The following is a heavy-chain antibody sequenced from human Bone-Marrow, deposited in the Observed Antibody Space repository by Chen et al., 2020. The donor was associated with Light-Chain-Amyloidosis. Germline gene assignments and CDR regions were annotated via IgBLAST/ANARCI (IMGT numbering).Heavy chain of an antibody. J-gene: IGHJ4*02. CDR1: GFTFSTSW. Sequence: EVQLVESGGGLVQPGGSLRLSCVASGFTFSTSWMAWVRQAPGKGLEGGANIKQDGSEKYYVDSVKGRFTMSRDNAKNSMSLQMNSLRAEDTAIYYCVRDYYASIDSWGQGTLVTVSS. D-gene: IGHD3-10*01. CDR3: VRDYYASIDS. CDR2: IKQDGSEK. V-gene: IGHV3-7*05.